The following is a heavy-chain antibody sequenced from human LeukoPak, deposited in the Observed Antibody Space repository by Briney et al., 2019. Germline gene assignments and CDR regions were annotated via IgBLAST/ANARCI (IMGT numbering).Heavy chain of an antibody. CDR3: AREAYYYDSSGYYPLGTFDY. Sequence: PGGSLRLSCAASGFTFSSYAMHWVRQAPGKGLEWVAVISYDGSNKYYADSVKGRFTISRDNSKNTLYLQMNSLRAEDTAVYYCAREAYYYDSSGYYPLGTFDYWGQGTLVTVSS. CDR2: ISYDGSNK. D-gene: IGHD3-22*01. J-gene: IGHJ4*02. V-gene: IGHV3-30-3*01. CDR1: GFTFSSYA.